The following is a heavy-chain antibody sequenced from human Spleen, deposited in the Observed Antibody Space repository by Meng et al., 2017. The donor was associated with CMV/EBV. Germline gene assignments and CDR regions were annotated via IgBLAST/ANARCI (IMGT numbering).Heavy chain of an antibody. CDR3: ASGQWTLRY. J-gene: IGHJ4*02. D-gene: IGHD2-8*01. V-gene: IGHV3-48*04. Sequence: GGSLRLSCAASGFSFSTSSMNWVRQAPGKGLEWLSYISVSSGSINYADSVKGRFTISRDNAKNSLYLQMSSLRVEDTAMYYCASGQWTLRYWGQGTLVTVSS. CDR2: ISVSSGSI. CDR1: GFSFSTSS.